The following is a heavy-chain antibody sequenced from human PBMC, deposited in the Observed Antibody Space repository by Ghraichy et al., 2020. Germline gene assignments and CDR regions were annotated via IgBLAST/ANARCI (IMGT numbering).Heavy chain of an antibody. V-gene: IGHV4-39*01. J-gene: IGHJ4*02. CDR3: ARMHCFATDY. Sequence: SETLSLTCTVSGDSINSAFSYWGWIRQPPGKGLEWIGSSHHSGVTYYSPSLENRVTVSVDTSNNQFSLKLSSVTAADTAVYYCARMHCFATDYWGQGILVTVSS. CDR2: SHHSGVT. D-gene: IGHD3-3*01. CDR1: GDSINSAFSY.